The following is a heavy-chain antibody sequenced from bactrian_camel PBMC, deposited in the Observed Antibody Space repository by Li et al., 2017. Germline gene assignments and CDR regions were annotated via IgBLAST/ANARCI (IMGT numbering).Heavy chain of an antibody. CDR1: GYTYKTYC. D-gene: IGHD3*01. V-gene: IGHV3S60*01. CDR2: ITQKGKYT. Sequence: HVQLVESGGGLVQPGGSLRLSCTASGYTYKTYCMGWFRQAPGKEREGVSCITQKGKYTYYANSVKGRFTISHDNAENTLYLTLDTLKPEDTAMYYCAAEFFVKAPGAYCSTTVVPFFSTEGQGTQVTVS. J-gene: IGHJ4*01.